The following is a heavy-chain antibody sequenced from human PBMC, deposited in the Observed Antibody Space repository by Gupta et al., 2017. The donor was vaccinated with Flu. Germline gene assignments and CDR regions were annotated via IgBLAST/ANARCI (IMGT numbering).Heavy chain of an antibody. D-gene: IGHD3-3*01. CDR1: GASVSTYY. J-gene: IGHJ4*02. CDR3: ASWLRYLET. Sequence: QVHLQESGPGLVKPSENLYLTCAVSGASVSTYYYTWIRQPPGKGLEWIGYIYYNGKTSYNPSLQSRVTISVDTSKNQLSLKLTSVTAADTAIYYCASWLRYLETWGQGALVTVSS. V-gene: IGHV4-59*02. CDR2: IYYNGKT.